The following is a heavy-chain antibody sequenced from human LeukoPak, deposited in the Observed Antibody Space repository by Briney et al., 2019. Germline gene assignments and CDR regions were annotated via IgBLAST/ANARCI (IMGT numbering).Heavy chain of an antibody. J-gene: IGHJ6*02. CDR2: ISRKVGRT. CDR3: AGTGYNYGYGYYGMDV. V-gene: IGHV3-20*04. D-gene: IGHD5-18*01. CDR1: RFVLDNVA. Sequence: SGGSMTLSCATSRFVLDNVALSWDRHGPGKGLEWVAGISRKVGRTGYADSVKGRLDIYRDNAQTCLSLQMNSRRAEDTGLYYCAGTGYNYGYGYYGMDVWGQGTTVTVSS.